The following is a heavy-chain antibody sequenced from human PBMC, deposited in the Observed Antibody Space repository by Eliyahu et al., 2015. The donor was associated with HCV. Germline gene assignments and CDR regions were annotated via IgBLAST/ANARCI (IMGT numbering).Heavy chain of an antibody. Sequence: EVQLVESGGGLIQPGGSLRLSCAXSGFTVXSNYMSXVRQAPGKGLEWVSVIYSGGSTYYADSVKGRFTISRDNSKNTLYLQMNSLRAEDTAVYYCARALKGRNYYYDSSGYSHFDYWGQGTLVTVSS. V-gene: IGHV3-53*01. J-gene: IGHJ4*02. CDR2: IYSGGST. D-gene: IGHD3-22*01. CDR1: GFTVXSNY. CDR3: ARALKGRNYYYDSSGYSHFDY.